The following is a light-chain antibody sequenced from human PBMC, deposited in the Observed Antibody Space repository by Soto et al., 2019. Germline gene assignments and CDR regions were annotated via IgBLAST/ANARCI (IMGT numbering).Light chain of an antibody. V-gene: IGKV3-11*01. CDR3: QQRSNWPLT. Sequence: EIVLTQSPGTLSLSPGERAIFSCRASQSVSSTYLAWYKQKPGQAPRLLIYGASNRATGIPARFSGSGSGTDFTLTISSLQPEDFEVYYCQQRSNWPLTFGGGTKVDIK. CDR2: GAS. J-gene: IGKJ4*01. CDR1: QSVSSTY.